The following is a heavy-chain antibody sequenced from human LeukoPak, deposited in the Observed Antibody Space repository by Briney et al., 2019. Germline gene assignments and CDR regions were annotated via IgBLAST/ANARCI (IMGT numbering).Heavy chain of an antibody. CDR2: ISSSSSYI. D-gene: IGHD3-22*01. J-gene: IGHJ3*02. CDR3: AREGYYDSSGYYPDAFDI. Sequence: GGSLRLSCAASGFTFSSYGMSWVRQAPGKGLEWVSSISSSSSYIYYADSVKGRFTISRDNAKNSLYLQMNSLGAEDTAVYYCAREGYYDSSGYYPDAFDIWGQGTMVTVSS. V-gene: IGHV3-21*01. CDR1: GFTFSSYG.